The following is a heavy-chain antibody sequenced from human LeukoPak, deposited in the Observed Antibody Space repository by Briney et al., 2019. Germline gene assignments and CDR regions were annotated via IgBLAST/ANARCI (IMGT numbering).Heavy chain of an antibody. CDR1: GFTFSTFW. J-gene: IGHJ3*01. Sequence: GGSLRLSSAAPGFTFSTFWMHWVRQPPGKGLLWVSRIDSDGSITEYSESVKGRFTISRDNAKITLYLELNSLRAEYTAVYYCARGWVPSDISMNWGQGTMVTVSS. CDR3: ARGWVPSDISMN. V-gene: IGHV3-74*03. D-gene: IGHD3-9*01. CDR2: IDSDGSIT.